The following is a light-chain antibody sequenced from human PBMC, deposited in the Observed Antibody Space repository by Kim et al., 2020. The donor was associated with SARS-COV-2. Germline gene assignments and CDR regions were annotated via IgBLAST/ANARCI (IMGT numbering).Light chain of an antibody. CDR3: ASWDDSLSGLQVV. Sequence: VTISCSGRSSSSVSNYVYWYQQLPGTAPTLLIYVNNQRPSGVPDRFSGSKSGTSASLAISGLRSEDEADYYCASWDDSLSGLQVVFGGGTQLTVL. CDR2: VNN. J-gene: IGLJ2*01. V-gene: IGLV1-47*01. CDR1: SSSSVSNY.